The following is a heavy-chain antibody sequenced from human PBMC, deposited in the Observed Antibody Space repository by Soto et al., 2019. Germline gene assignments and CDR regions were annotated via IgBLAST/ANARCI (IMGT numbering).Heavy chain of an antibody. Sequence: SETLSLTCSISGASISSDDYYWSWFRQPPGKGLEWIGYISYSGSTYYNPSLKSRVTISVDTSKNQFSLKLSSVTAADTAVYYCATDAPPDYYYYYGMDVWGQGTTVTVSS. J-gene: IGHJ6*02. CDR3: ATDAPPDYYYYYGMDV. CDR2: ISYSGST. D-gene: IGHD2-2*01. CDR1: GASISSDDYY. V-gene: IGHV4-30-4*01.